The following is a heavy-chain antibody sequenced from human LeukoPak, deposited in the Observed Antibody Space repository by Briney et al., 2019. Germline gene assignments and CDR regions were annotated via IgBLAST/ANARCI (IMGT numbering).Heavy chain of an antibody. J-gene: IGHJ4*02. CDR3: AKNSGWLEMGN. CDR1: GYALRNDW. Sequence: GGSLRLSCAVFGYALRNDWMVWVRQAPGKGLEWVATIKEDGTEKDYVDSVRGRFTGSTDNARNSLSLQMNSLRPEDTAVYYCAKNSGWLEMGNWGQGTLVTVYS. V-gene: IGHV3-7*01. CDR2: IKEDGTEK. D-gene: IGHD5-24*01.